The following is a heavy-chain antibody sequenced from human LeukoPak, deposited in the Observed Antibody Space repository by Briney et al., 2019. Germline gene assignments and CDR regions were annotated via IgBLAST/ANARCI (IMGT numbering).Heavy chain of an antibody. CDR2: ISYDGSNK. CDR3: AKDGKYSSSNPLYYYMDV. CDR1: GFTFSSYA. D-gene: IGHD6-6*01. Sequence: GRSLRLSCAASGFTFSSYAMHWVRQAPGKGLEWVAVISYDGSNKYYADSVKGRFTISKDNSKNTLYLQMNSLRAEDTAVYYCAKDGKYSSSNPLYYYMDVWGKGTTVTVSS. V-gene: IGHV3-30-3*01. J-gene: IGHJ6*03.